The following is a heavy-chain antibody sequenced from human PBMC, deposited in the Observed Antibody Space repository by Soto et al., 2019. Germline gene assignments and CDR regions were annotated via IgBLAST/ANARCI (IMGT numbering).Heavy chain of an antibody. J-gene: IGHJ5*02. V-gene: IGHV1-69*04. CDR3: ARDDDFWSGSAIGP. Sequence: SVKVSCKASGGTFSSYTISWVRQAPGQGLEWMGRIIPILGIANYAQKFQGRVTITADKSTSTAYMELSSLRSEDTAVYYCARDDDFWSGSAIGPWGQGTLVTVSS. CDR2: IIPILGIA. CDR1: GGTFSSYT. D-gene: IGHD3-3*01.